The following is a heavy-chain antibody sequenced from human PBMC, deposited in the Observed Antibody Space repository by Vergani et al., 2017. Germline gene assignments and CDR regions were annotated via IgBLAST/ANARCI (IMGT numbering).Heavy chain of an antibody. Sequence: QVQLVQSGAEVKKPGSSVKVSCKASGYTFTGYYMHWVRQAPGQGLEWMGRIIPILGIANYAQKFQGRVTITADKSTSTAYMELSSLRSEDTAVYYCARDLGQPGDYWGQGTLVTVSS. CDR3: ARDLGQPGDY. CDR1: GYTFTGYY. V-gene: IGHV1-69*04. D-gene: IGHD3-10*01. CDR2: IIPILGIA. J-gene: IGHJ4*02.